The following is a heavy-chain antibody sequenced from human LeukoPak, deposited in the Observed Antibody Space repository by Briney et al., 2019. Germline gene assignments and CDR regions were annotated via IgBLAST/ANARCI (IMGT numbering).Heavy chain of an antibody. CDR1: GGTFSSYA. J-gene: IGHJ4*02. V-gene: IGHV1-69*05. CDR2: IIPIFGTA. CDR3: AAEDSGSYLSYFDY. D-gene: IGHD1-26*01. Sequence: SVKVSCKASGGTFSSYAISWVRQAPGQGLEWMGGIIPIFGTANYAQKLQGRVMITTDESTSTAYMELSSLRSEDTAVYYCAAEDSGSYLSYFDYWGQGTLVTVSS.